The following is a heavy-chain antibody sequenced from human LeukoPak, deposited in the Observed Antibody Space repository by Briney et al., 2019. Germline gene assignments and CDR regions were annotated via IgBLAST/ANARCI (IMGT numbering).Heavy chain of an antibody. CDR2: ISSSGSTI. CDR1: GFTFSSYE. CDR3: ARDYSNHYYYYGMDV. V-gene: IGHV3-48*03. J-gene: IGHJ6*02. D-gene: IGHD4-11*01. Sequence: GGSLRLSCAASGFTFSSYEMNWVRQAPGKGLEWVSYISSSGSTIYYAYSVKGRFTISRDNAKNSLYLQMNSLRAEDTAVYYCARDYSNHYYYYGMDVWGQGTTVTVSS.